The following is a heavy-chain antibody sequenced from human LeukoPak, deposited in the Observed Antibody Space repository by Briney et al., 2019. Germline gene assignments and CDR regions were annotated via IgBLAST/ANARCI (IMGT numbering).Heavy chain of an antibody. Sequence: GSLRLSCAAPGFTFSSYAMSWVRQAPGKGLEWVSVISGSGANTYYADSVKGRFTISRDNSKNTLYLQMNSLRAEDTAVYYCARAPDGYWGQGTLVTVSS. CDR2: ISGSGANT. V-gene: IGHV3-23*01. D-gene: IGHD5-24*01. CDR3: ARAPDGY. CDR1: GFTFSSYA. J-gene: IGHJ4*02.